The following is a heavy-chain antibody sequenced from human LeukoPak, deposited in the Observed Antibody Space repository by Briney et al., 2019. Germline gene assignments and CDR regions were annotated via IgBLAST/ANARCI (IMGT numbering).Heavy chain of an antibody. J-gene: IGHJ3*02. Sequence: ASVKVSFTASGYRFTIQYVHWVRQAPGQGLERLGIINPTGGSTRNAQKFQGRFSMTGDTSTSTVYMELSRLRSEDTAVYYCASFYNTNDALDIWGQGTMVTVSS. CDR1: GYRFTIQY. CDR3: ASFYNTNDALDI. V-gene: IGHV1-46*01. D-gene: IGHD5-24*01. CDR2: INPTGGST.